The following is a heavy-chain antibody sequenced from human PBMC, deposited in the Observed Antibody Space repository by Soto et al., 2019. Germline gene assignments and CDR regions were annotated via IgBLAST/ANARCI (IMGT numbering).Heavy chain of an antibody. Sequence: QVQLVESGGGVVQPGRSLRLSCAASGFTFSSYGMHWVRQAPGKGLEWVAVISYDGSNKYYADSVKGRFTISRDNSKNTLYLQMNSLRAEDTAVYYCAKDLGQLGGDYWGQGTLVTVSS. CDR1: GFTFSSYG. J-gene: IGHJ4*02. D-gene: IGHD6-6*01. CDR2: ISYDGSNK. V-gene: IGHV3-30*18. CDR3: AKDLGQLGGDY.